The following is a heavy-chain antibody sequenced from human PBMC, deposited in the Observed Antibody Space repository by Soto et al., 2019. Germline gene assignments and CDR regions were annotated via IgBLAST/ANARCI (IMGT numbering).Heavy chain of an antibody. CDR3: ARDRRYSSGWYGYYGMAV. V-gene: IGHV3-33*01. CDR1: GFTFSSYG. D-gene: IGHD6-19*01. Sequence: QVQLVESGGGVVQPGRSLRLSCAASGFTFSSYGMHWVRQAPVKGLEGVAVIWYDGSNKYYADSVKGRFTISRDNSKNTRYLAMNSLRAEYTAVYYCARDRRYSSGWYGYYGMAVWGQGTTVTVSS. CDR2: IWYDGSNK. J-gene: IGHJ6*02.